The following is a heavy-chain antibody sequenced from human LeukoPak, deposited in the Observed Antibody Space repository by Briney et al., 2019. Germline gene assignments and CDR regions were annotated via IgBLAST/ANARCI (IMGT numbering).Heavy chain of an antibody. V-gene: IGHV4-59*01. Sequence: SETLSLTCTVSGGSISTYYWSWIRQPPGKGLEWIAYIYHSGSSNYNPSLKSRVTISVDTSKNQFSLKLSSVTAADTAVYYCARGGHTMVRGGDYFDYWGQGTLVTVSS. CDR2: IYHSGSS. CDR3: ARGGHTMVRGGDYFDY. D-gene: IGHD3-10*01. J-gene: IGHJ4*02. CDR1: GGSISTYY.